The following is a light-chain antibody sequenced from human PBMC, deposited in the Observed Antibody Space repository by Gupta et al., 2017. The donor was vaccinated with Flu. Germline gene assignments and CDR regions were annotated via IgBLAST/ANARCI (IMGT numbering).Light chain of an antibody. CDR1: QSVSSY. J-gene: IGKJ4*01. CDR2: DAS. CDR3: QRRSNWPPNS. Sequence: EIVLTQSPATLSLSPGQRATLSCRASQSVSSYLAWYQQKPGQAPRLLIYDASNRDTGNTARFSDNGSGIDFTLTISSRELEAFAVYYCQRRSNWPPNSFGGGTKVEIK. V-gene: IGKV3-11*01.